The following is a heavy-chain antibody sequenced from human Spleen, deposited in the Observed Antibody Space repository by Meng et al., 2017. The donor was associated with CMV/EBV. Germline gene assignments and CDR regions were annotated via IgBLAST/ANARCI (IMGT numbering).Heavy chain of an antibody. J-gene: IGHJ4*02. V-gene: IGHV1-2*02. D-gene: IGHD3-10*01. Sequence: QVQLGESGAEVKNPGASGKVSCKASGYTLTDYYMHWVRQAPGQGLEWMGWINPNSGGTNYAQKFQGRVTMTRDMSISTAYMELSRLRSDDTAVYYCARDYYGSGSYYTVGYWGQGTLVTVSS. CDR1: GYTLTDYY. CDR2: INPNSGGT. CDR3: ARDYYGSGSYYTVGY.